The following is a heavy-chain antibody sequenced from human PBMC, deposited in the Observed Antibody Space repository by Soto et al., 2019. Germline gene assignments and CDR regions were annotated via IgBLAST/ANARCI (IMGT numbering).Heavy chain of an antibody. D-gene: IGHD6-19*01. J-gene: IGHJ4*02. Sequence: QVQLVESGGGVVQPGRSLRLSCEASGFIFSNNAFHWVRQAPGKGLVWVAVVSSDGSNKFYPDSVQGRFTISRDNSKNTLFLQLNQLRAEDTAVYYCASSIAVTGRFDYWGQGDLVTVSS. V-gene: IGHV3-30-3*01. CDR1: GFIFSNNA. CDR2: VSSDGSNK. CDR3: ASSIAVTGRFDY.